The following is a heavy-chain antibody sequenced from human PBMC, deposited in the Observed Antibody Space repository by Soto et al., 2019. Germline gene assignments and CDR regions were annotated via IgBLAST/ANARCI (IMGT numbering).Heavy chain of an antibody. D-gene: IGHD1-1*01. V-gene: IGHV4-39*01. CDR3: ARRSAGIYYYYGMDV. CDR1: GGSISSSSYY. J-gene: IGHJ6*02. Sequence: LETLSLTCTVSGGSISSSSYYWGWIRQPPGKGLEWIGSIYYSGSTYYNPSLKSRVTISVDTSKNQFSLKLSSVTAADTAVYYCARRSAGIYYYYGMDVGGQGTTVTVS. CDR2: IYYSGST.